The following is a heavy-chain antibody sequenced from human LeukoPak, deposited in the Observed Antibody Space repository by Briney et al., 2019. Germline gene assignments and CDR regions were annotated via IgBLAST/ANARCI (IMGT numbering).Heavy chain of an antibody. V-gene: IGHV3-21*01. Sequence: PGGSLRLSCAASGFTFSSYSMNWVRQAPGKGLEWVSSLSSSSSYIYYADSVKGRFTISRDNAKNSLYLQMNSLRAEDTAVYYCARDGNGLFDYWGQGTLVTVSS. CDR3: ARDGNGLFDY. J-gene: IGHJ4*02. CDR1: GFTFSSYS. D-gene: IGHD1-1*01. CDR2: LSSSSSYI.